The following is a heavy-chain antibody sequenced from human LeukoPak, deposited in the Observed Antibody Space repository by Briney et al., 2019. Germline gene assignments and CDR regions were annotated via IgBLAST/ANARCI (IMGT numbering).Heavy chain of an antibody. D-gene: IGHD3-22*01. Sequence: PGGSLRLSCAASGFTFSNFAVSWVRQAPGQGLEWVSTIGGSGASTYYPDSVKGRFTISRDNSKNTLFLQMNSLGAEDTAVYFCAKTDYYDSSGYVHFDFWGQGTLVAVSS. V-gene: IGHV3-23*01. CDR2: IGGSGAST. CDR1: GFTFSNFA. J-gene: IGHJ4*02. CDR3: AKTDYYDSSGYVHFDF.